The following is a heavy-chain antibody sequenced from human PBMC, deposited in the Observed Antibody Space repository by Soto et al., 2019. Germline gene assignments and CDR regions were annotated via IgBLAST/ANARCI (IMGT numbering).Heavy chain of an antibody. CDR3: ARDFDFWSGYYYFDY. CDR2: ISSSSSYI. J-gene: IGHJ4*02. V-gene: IGHV3-21*01. D-gene: IGHD3-3*01. CDR1: GFTFSSYS. Sequence: GGSLRLSCAASGFTFSSYSMNWVRQAPGKGLEWVSSISSSSSYIYYADSVKGRFTISRDNAKNSLYLQMNSLRAEDTAVYYCARDFDFWSGYYYFDYWGQGTLVTVSS.